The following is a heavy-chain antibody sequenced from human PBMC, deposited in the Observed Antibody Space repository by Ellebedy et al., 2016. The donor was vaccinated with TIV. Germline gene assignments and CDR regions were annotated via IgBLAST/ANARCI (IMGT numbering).Heavy chain of an antibody. CDR1: GFTFSSYD. J-gene: IGHJ4*02. CDR2: IGAAGDT. D-gene: IGHD1-14*01. V-gene: IGHV3-13*01. CDR3: ARATAGFDY. Sequence: GESPKISCAASGFTFSSYDMHWVRQGSGNGLEWVSSIGAAGDTYYAGFVKGRVAISRENAKNSLYLQLNNVRVGDTAVYYCARATAGFDYWGQGTLVTVSS.